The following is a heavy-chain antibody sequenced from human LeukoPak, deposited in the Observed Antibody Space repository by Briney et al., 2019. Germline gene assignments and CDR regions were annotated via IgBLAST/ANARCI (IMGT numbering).Heavy chain of an antibody. J-gene: IGHJ6*04. CDR1: GFTFSNYE. CDR3: AELGITMIGGV. D-gene: IGHD3-10*02. CDR2: IGSNGNAI. Sequence: GGSLRLSCAASGFTFSNYEMNWVRQAPGKGLEWVSYIGSNGNAIYYADSVRGRFTISRDNARNSLYLQMNSLRAEDTAVYYCAELGITMIGGVWGKGTTVTISS. V-gene: IGHV3-48*03.